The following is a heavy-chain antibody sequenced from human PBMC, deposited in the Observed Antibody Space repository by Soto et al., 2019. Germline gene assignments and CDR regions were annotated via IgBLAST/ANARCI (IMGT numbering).Heavy chain of an antibody. Sequence: ASVKVSCKASGYTFTGYYMHWVRQAPGQGLEWMGWINPNSGGTNYAQKFQGRVTVTRDTSISTAYMELSRLRSDDTAVYYCAVLREGGGYNAFDYWGQGALVTVSS. CDR3: AVLREGGGYNAFDY. CDR1: GYTFTGYY. J-gene: IGHJ4*02. V-gene: IGHV1-2*02. CDR2: INPNSGGT. D-gene: IGHD5-12*01.